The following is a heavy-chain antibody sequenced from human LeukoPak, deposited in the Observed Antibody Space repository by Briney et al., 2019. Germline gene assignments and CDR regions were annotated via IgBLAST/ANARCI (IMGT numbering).Heavy chain of an antibody. Sequence: GGSLRLSCAASGFTFSDYYMSWIRQAPGKGLEWVSYISSSSSYTNYADSVKGRFTISRDNAKNSLYLQMNSLRAEDTAVYYCAKGPHCSGGSCYSHAFDIWGQGTMVTVSS. CDR2: ISSSSSYT. D-gene: IGHD2-15*01. CDR3: AKGPHCSGGSCYSHAFDI. J-gene: IGHJ3*02. V-gene: IGHV3-11*05. CDR1: GFTFSDYY.